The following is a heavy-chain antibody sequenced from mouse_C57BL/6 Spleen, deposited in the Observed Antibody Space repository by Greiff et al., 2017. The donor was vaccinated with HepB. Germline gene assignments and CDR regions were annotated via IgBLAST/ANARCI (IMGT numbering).Heavy chain of an antibody. J-gene: IGHJ2*01. CDR1: GYAFTNYL. CDR2: INPGSGGT. V-gene: IGHV1-54*01. CDR3: ARITTVVASDY. D-gene: IGHD1-1*01. Sequence: QVQLQQSGAELVRPGTSVKVSCKASGYAFTNYLIEWVKQRPGQGLEWIGVINPGSGGTNYNEKFKGKATLTADKSSSTAYMQLSSLTSEDSAVYFCARITTVVASDYWGKGTTLTVSS.